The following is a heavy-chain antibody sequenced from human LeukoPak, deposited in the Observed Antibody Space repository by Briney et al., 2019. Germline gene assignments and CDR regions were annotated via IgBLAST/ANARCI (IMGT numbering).Heavy chain of an antibody. CDR2: IYSGGNT. J-gene: IGHJ4*02. CDR3: ARAGGDSSYQY. D-gene: IGHD4-11*01. Sequence: PGGSLRLSCATSGFTVSSKYMSWVRQAPGKGLEWVSGIYSGGNTYYADSVKGRFTITRDNSKNTLYFQMNSLRAEDTGVYYCARAGGDSSYQYWGQGTLVIVSS. V-gene: IGHV3-66*02. CDR1: GFTVSSKY.